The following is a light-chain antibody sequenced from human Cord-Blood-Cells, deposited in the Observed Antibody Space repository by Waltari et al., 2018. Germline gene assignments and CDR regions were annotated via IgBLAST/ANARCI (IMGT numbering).Light chain of an antibody. CDR1: QGISSY. CDR2: AAS. CDR3: QQLNSYPFT. V-gene: IGKV1-9*01. J-gene: IGKJ3*01. Sequence: IQLTQSPSSLSASVGDRVTITCRASQGISSYLAWYQQKPGKAPKLLIYAASTLQSGVPSRFSVSGSWTDFTLTIIILQPEDFATYYCQQLNSYPFTFGPGTKVDIK.